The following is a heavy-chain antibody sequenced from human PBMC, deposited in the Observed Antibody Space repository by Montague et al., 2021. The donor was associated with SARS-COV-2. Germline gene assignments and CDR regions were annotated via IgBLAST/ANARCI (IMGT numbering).Heavy chain of an antibody. Sequence: SETLSLTCTVSGGSISSSSYYWGWIRQPPGKGLEWIGSIYYSGSTYYNPPLKSRVTISVDTSKNQFSLKLSSVTAAGTAVYYCAGKSITMVQGVIMGAFDIWGQGTMVTVSS. V-gene: IGHV4-39*07. CDR2: IYYSGST. D-gene: IGHD3-10*01. CDR3: AGKSITMVQGVIMGAFDI. CDR1: GGSISSSSYY. J-gene: IGHJ3*02.